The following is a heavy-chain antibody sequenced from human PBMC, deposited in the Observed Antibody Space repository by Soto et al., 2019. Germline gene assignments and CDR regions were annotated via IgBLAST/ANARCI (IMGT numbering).Heavy chain of an antibody. J-gene: IGHJ4*01. Sequence: KPSETLSLTCAVFGGSFSGHYCSWIRQPPGKGLEWIGEINHRGSTDYNPSLKSRVSLSVDTSKNQFSLRLSSVTAADTAVYYCARGGFVEVDAGYYNFDYWGLVNLVTVSS. CDR2: INHRGST. CDR3: ARGGFVEVDAGYYNFDY. D-gene: IGHD3-9*01. V-gene: IGHV4-34*01. CDR1: GGSFSGHY.